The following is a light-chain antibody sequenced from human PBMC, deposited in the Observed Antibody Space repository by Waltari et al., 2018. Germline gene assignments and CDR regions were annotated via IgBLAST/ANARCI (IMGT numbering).Light chain of an antibody. Sequence: EIVLTQSPASLSLSQRQRATLSCRASQSVINQLAWYQQKPGQAPRLLIYDASTRAAGIPARFSGSGSGTDFTLIISSLEPEDFAVYYCQQRFSWPRTFGQGTKLEI. CDR1: QSVINQ. J-gene: IGKJ2*01. V-gene: IGKV3-11*01. CDR3: QQRFSWPRT. CDR2: DAS.